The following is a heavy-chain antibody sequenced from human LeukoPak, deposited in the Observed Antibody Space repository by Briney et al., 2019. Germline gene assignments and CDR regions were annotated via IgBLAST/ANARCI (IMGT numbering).Heavy chain of an antibody. CDR3: ARDTVDYGGNGDY. CDR1: GYTFAAYY. CDR2: ISAYNGNT. Sequence: GASVTVSCKASGYTFAAYYVHWLRQAPGQGLEWMGWISAYNGNTNYAQKLQGRVTMTTDTSTSTAYMELRSLRSDDTAVYYCARDTVDYGGNGDYWGQGTLVTVSS. D-gene: IGHD4-23*01. V-gene: IGHV1-18*04. J-gene: IGHJ4*02.